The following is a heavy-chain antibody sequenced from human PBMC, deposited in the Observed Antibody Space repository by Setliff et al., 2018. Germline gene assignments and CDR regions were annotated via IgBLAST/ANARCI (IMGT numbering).Heavy chain of an antibody. D-gene: IGHD3-22*01. CDR3: STGPRDSRNYLNWIGH. J-gene: IGHJ5*02. Sequence: GSLRLSCAVSGITFKNAWMTWVRQSPGKGLEWVGRIKSKSEGEARDYAAPVKGRFTISRDDSKQIVYLQMNSLKIEDTAVYYCSTGPRDSRNYLNWIGHWGQGALVTVSS. CDR1: GITFKNAW. V-gene: IGHV3-15*01. CDR2: IKSKSEGEAR.